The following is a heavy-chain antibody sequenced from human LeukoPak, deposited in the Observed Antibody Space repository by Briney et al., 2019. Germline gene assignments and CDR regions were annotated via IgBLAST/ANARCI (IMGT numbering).Heavy chain of an antibody. CDR3: ARDRYSSGWYDTNWFDP. J-gene: IGHJ5*02. CDR2: ISADGINT. CDR1: GFTFSSYA. Sequence: QPGGSLRLSCAASGFTFSSYAMHWVRQAPGKGLEWVSVISADGINTYYADSVKGRFTISRDNSKNTLYLQMNSLRAEDTAVYFCARDRYSSGWYDTNWFDPWGQGTLVTVSS. D-gene: IGHD6-19*01. V-gene: IGHV3-30-3*01.